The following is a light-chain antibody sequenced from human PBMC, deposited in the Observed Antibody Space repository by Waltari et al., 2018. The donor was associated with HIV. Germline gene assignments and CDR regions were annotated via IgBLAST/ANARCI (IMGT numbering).Light chain of an antibody. V-gene: IGLV3-21*02. J-gene: IGLJ2*01. Sequence: SYVLTQPPSVSVAPGQPARLSCEGATISSKSVPWYQQKPGQAPVLVVYYDTDRPSGIPERFSGSNSGNTATLIISGVEAGDEADYYCHVWDSFSDHRVFGGGTELTVL. CDR2: YDT. CDR1: TISSKS. CDR3: HVWDSFSDHRV.